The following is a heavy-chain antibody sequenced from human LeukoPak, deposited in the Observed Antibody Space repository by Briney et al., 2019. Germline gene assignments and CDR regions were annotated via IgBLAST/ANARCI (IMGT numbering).Heavy chain of an antibody. V-gene: IGHV1-18*01. J-gene: IGHJ6*03. D-gene: IGHD6-13*01. CDR3: ARDRGSSWYPYYYYYYMDV. Sequence: GASVKVSCKASGYTFTSYGISWVRQAPGQGLEWMGWISAYNGNTNYAQKLQGRVTMTTDTSTSTAYMELRSLRSDDTAVYYCARDRGSSWYPYYYYYYMDVWGKGTTVTIS. CDR2: ISAYNGNT. CDR1: GYTFTSYG.